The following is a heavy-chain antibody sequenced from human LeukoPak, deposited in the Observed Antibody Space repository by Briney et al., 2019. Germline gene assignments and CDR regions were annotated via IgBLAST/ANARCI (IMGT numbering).Heavy chain of an antibody. CDR2: IYYSGST. Sequence: SETLSLTCIVSGGSISSYYWSWIRQPPGKGLEWIGYIYYSGSTNYNPSLKSRVTISVDTSKNQFSLKLSSVTAADTAVYYCARESHYDILTLDIWGQGTMVTVSS. D-gene: IGHD3-9*01. J-gene: IGHJ3*02. CDR1: GGSISSYY. CDR3: ARESHYDILTLDI. V-gene: IGHV4-59*01.